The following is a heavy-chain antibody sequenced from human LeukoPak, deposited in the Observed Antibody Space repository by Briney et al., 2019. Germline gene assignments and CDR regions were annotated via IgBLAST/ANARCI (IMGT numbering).Heavy chain of an antibody. D-gene: IGHD5-18*01. CDR3: ARSWIQLWFHY. J-gene: IGHJ4*02. CDR1: GGSFSGYY. CDR2: INHSGST. V-gene: IGHV4-34*01. Sequence: PSETLSLTCAVYGGSFSGYYWSWIRRPPGKGLEWIGEINHSGSTNYNPSLKSRVTISVDTSKNQFSLKLSSVTAADTAVYYCARSWIQLWFHYWGQGTLVTVSS.